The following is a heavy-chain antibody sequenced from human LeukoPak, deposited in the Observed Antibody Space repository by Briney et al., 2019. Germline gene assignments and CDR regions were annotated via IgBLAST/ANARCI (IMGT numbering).Heavy chain of an antibody. Sequence: SVKISCKAFGAPLNIGHAFIWARQAPGQGLQWVGRTIPFLGAVTYAQNFQGRVSFTADKTTSTLYMQLNSLRPDDTAIYYCSPCGHAYDWFGPWGQGTLVTVSS. CDR2: TIPFLGAV. J-gene: IGHJ5*02. CDR3: SPCGHAYDWFGP. D-gene: IGHD5-12*01. CDR1: GAPLNIGHA. V-gene: IGHV1-69*04.